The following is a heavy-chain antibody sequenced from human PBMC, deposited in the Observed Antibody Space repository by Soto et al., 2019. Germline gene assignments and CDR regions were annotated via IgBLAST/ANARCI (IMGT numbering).Heavy chain of an antibody. V-gene: IGHV1-69*13. CDR3: ARDRGYCSSTSCYYYYGMDV. J-gene: IGHJ6*02. CDR2: IIPIFGTA. D-gene: IGHD2-2*01. CDR1: GGTFSSYA. Sequence: SVKVSCKASGGTFSSYASRWVRQAPGQGLEWMGGIIPIFGTANYAQKFQGRVTITADESTSTAYMELSSLRSEDTAVYYCARDRGYCSSTSCYYYYGMDVWGQGTTVTVSS.